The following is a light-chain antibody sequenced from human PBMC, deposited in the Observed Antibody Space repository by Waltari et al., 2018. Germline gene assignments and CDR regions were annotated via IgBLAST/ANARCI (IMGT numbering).Light chain of an antibody. CDR2: GSI. CDR3: QSYDSSLTGFWV. Sequence: QSLLTQPPSVSGAPGQRITISCTGSRSNIGPGYEVYWYQQFPGTPPKLLIFGSINRASGVPDRFSGSKSGTSASLAITGLQPEDEADYYCQSYDSSLTGFWVFGGGTKLTVV. J-gene: IGLJ3*02. CDR1: RSNIGPGYE. V-gene: IGLV1-40*01.